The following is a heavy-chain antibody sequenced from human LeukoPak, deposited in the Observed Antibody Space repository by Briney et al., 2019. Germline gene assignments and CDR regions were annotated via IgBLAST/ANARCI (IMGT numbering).Heavy chain of an antibody. CDR2: IGTTDDT. CDR3: TRGGLYGGSSAFDY. D-gene: IGHD4-23*01. CDR1: GFTFSRYD. V-gene: IGHV3-13*04. J-gene: IGHJ4*02. Sequence: GGSLRLSCAASGFTFSRYDMHWVRQATGKGLEWVSAIGTTDDTYYPVSVKGRFTISRENAKSSLYLQMNSLKTEDTAMYYCTRGGLYGGSSAFDYWGQGTLVTVSS.